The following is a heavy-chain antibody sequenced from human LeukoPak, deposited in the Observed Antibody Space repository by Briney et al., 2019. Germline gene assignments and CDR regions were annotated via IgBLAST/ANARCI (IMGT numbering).Heavy chain of an antibody. V-gene: IGHV4-30-2*01. D-gene: IGHD3-9*01. Sequence: SETLSLTCAVSGGSISSGGYSWSWIRQPPGKGLEWIGYIYHSGSTYYNPSLKSRVTISVDRSKNQFSLKLSSVTAADTAVYYCASFTYYDILTGYYSSGFDYWGQGTLVTVSS. CDR3: ASFTYYDILTGYYSSGFDY. J-gene: IGHJ4*02. CDR2: IYHSGST. CDR1: GGSISSGGYS.